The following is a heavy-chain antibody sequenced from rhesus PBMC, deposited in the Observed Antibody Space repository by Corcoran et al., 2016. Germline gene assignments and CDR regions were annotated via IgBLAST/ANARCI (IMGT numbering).Heavy chain of an antibody. V-gene: IGHV4-73*01. CDR3: ARTRFGQPDY. CDR1: GDSISGYYY. D-gene: IGHD3-3*01. Sequence: QVKLQPWGEGLVKPSETLSLTCAVYGDSISGYYYWSWIRQPAGKGLEWFGYIYGNSASTNYNPSLKSRLTIAKDTSKNQFSLKLSSVTAADTAVYYCARTRFGQPDYWGQGVLVSVSS. J-gene: IGHJ4*01. CDR2: IYGNSAST.